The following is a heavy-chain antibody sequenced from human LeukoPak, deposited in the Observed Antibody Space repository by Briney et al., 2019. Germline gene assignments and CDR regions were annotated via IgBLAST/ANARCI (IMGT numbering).Heavy chain of an antibody. Sequence: GGSLRLSCAASGFTFSTYWMSWVRQAPGKGLEWVANLKEDGSEKYYVDSVKGRFTISRDNAKNSLFLQMNSLRAEDTAVYYCVRKPVDYWGQGTLVTVSS. CDR1: GFTFSTYW. J-gene: IGHJ4*02. CDR3: VRKPVDY. CDR2: LKEDGSEK. V-gene: IGHV3-7*03.